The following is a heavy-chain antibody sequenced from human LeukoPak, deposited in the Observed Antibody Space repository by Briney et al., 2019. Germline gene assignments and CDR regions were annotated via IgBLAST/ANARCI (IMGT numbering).Heavy chain of an antibody. Sequence: GGSLRLSCAASGFTFSSYAMSWVRQAPGKGLEWVSAISGSGGSTYYADSVKGRFTISRDNSKNTLYLQMNSLRAEDTAVYYCAKEYYDFWSGSDSHFDYWGQGTLVTVSS. D-gene: IGHD3-3*01. CDR2: ISGSGGST. J-gene: IGHJ4*02. CDR3: AKEYYDFWSGSDSHFDY. V-gene: IGHV3-23*01. CDR1: GFTFSSYA.